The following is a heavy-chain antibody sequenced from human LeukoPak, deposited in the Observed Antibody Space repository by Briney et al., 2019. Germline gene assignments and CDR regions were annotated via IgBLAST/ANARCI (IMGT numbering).Heavy chain of an antibody. D-gene: IGHD2-8*02. CDR1: GFTFSSYA. Sequence: GGSLRLSCAASGFTFSSYAMHWVRQAPGKGLEWVAVIPYDGSNKYYADSVKGRFTISRDNSKNTLYLQMNSLRAEDTAVYYCARDRLVVRGFDYWGQGTLVTVSS. V-gene: IGHV3-30*04. CDR3: ARDRLVVRGFDY. J-gene: IGHJ4*02. CDR2: IPYDGSNK.